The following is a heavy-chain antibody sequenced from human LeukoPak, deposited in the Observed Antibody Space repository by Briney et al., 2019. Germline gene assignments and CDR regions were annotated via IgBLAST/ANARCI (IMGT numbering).Heavy chain of an antibody. J-gene: IGHJ4*02. CDR3: AKAQGYYDC. Sequence: GGSLRLSCAASGSTFSKYGMNWVRQAPGKGLEWVSGIGVGGTTYYADSVKGRFTISRDTSKNTLYLQMNSLRAEDTAVYYCAKAQGYYDCWGQGTLVTVSS. V-gene: IGHV3-23*01. CDR2: IGVGGTT. D-gene: IGHD3-22*01. CDR1: GSTFSKYG.